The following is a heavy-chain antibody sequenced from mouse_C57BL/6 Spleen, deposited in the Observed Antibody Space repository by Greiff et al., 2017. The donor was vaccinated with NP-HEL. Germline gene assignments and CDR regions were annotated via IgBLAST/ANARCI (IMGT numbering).Heavy chain of an antibody. CDR3: ARLGSSYDY. D-gene: IGHD1-1*01. CDR1: GFTFSDYG. V-gene: IGHV5-17*01. CDR2: ISSGSSTI. J-gene: IGHJ2*01. Sequence: EVKLMESGGGLVKPGGSLKLSCAASGFTFSDYGMHWVRQAPEKGLEWVAYISSGSSTIYYADTVKGRFTISRDNAKNTLFLQMTSLRSEDTAMYYCARLGSSYDYWGQGTTLTVSS.